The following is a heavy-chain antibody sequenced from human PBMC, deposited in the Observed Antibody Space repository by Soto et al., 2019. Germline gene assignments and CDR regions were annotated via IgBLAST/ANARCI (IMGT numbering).Heavy chain of an antibody. V-gene: IGHV4-59*01. J-gene: IGHJ6*02. Sequence: PSETLSLTCTVSGGSISSYYWSWIRQPPGKGLEWIGYIYYSGSTNYNPSLKSRVTISVDTSKNQFSLKLSSVTAADTAVYYCARSYSSSWYSSYYYYGMDVWGQGTTVTVSS. D-gene: IGHD6-13*01. CDR2: IYYSGST. CDR3: ARSYSSSWYSSYYYYGMDV. CDR1: GGSISSYY.